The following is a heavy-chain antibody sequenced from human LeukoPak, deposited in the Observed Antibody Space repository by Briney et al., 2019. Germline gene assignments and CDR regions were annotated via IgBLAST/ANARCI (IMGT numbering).Heavy chain of an antibody. CDR2: ISSSSSSYI. CDR3: AGGPSPLAGYSSF. D-gene: IGHD6-19*01. CDR1: GFTFSSYS. J-gene: IGHJ4*02. V-gene: IGHV3-21*01. Sequence: GGSLRLSCAASGFTFSSYSMNWVRQAPGKGLEWVSSISSSSSSYIYYADSVKGRFTISRDNAKNSLYLQMNSLRAEDTAVYYCAGGPSPLAGYSSFWGQGTLVTVSS.